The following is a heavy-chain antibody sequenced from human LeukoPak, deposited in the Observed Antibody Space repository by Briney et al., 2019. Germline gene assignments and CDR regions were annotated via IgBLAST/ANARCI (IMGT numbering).Heavy chain of an antibody. V-gene: IGHV1-18*01. D-gene: IGHD4-11*01. CDR3: ARGSPRYDYSIYYYYYYMDV. J-gene: IGHJ6*03. Sequence: GASVKVSCKASGYTFTSYGISWVRQAPGQGLEWMGWISAYNGNTNYAQKLQGRVTMTTDTSTSTAYMELRSLRSDDTAVYYCARGSPRYDYSIYYYYYYMDVWGKGTTVTVSS. CDR1: GYTFTSYG. CDR2: ISAYNGNT.